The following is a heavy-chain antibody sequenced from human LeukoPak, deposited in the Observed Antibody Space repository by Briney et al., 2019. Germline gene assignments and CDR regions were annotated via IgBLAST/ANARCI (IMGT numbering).Heavy chain of an antibody. CDR3: TRVGSPSVYSYGLYYFDY. CDR2: IRSKAYGGTT. D-gene: IGHD5-18*01. Sequence: GGSLRLSCTASGFTFGDYAMRWVRQAPGKGLEWVGFIRSKAYGGTTEYAASVKGRFTISRDDSKSIAYLQMNSLKTEDTAVYYCTRVGSPSVYSYGLYYFDYWGQGTLVTVSS. CDR1: GFTFGDYA. V-gene: IGHV3-49*04. J-gene: IGHJ4*02.